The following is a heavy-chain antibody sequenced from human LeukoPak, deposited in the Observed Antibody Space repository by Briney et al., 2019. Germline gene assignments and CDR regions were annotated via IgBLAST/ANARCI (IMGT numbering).Heavy chain of an antibody. J-gene: IGHJ6*03. CDR3: ARGSGRVGNYYYMDV. CDR1: GGSISGYY. V-gene: IGHV4-59*12. Sequence: SETLSLTCTVSGGSISGYYWSWIRQPPGKGLEWIGYIYYSGSTNYNPSLKSRVTISVDTSKNQFSLKLSSVTAADTAVYYCARGSGRVGNYYYMDVWGKGTTVTISS. CDR2: IYYSGST. D-gene: IGHD3-10*01.